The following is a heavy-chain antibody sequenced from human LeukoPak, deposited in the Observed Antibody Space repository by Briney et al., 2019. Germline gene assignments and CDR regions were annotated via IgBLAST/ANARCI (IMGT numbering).Heavy chain of an antibody. CDR3: ARDAGKEQTDY. J-gene: IGHJ4*02. CDR1: GGSISSGGYY. D-gene: IGHD3-10*01. V-gene: IGHV4-30-2*01. CDR2: IYHSGST. Sequence: SQTLSLTCTVSGGSISSGGYYWSWIRQPPGKGLEWIGYIYHSGSTYYNPSLKSRVTISVDRSKNQFSLKLSSVTAADTAVYYCARDAGKEQTDYWGQGTLVTVSS.